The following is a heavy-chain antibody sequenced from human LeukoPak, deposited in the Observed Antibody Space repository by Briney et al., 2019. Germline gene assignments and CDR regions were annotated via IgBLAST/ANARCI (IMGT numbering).Heavy chain of an antibody. CDR3: TTVQSYYYDSSGYYIIDY. V-gene: IGHV3-49*04. J-gene: IGHJ4*02. CDR2: IKSKAYGGTT. Sequence: PGGSLRLSCSVSGFTFGDYAMNWVRQAPGKGLEWVGFIKSKAYGGTTEYAASVKGRFTVSRDDSKSIAYLQMNSLKTEDTAVYYCTTVQSYYYDSSGYYIIDYWGQGTLVTVSS. D-gene: IGHD3-22*01. CDR1: GFTFGDYA.